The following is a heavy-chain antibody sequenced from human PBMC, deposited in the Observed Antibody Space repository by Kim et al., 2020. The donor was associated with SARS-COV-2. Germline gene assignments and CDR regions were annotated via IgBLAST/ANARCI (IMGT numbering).Heavy chain of an antibody. CDR1: GFTFGDYS. CDR3: VRGYAGGPLDF. D-gene: IGHD3-16*01. Sequence: GGSLRLSCAASGFTFGDYSMSWVRQAPGKGLEWVSGINRNSDSTGYAESVKGRLTISRDNAKSSLYLQMKSLRADDTALYYCVRGYAGGPLDFWGHGTLVTVSS. J-gene: IGHJ4*01. V-gene: IGHV3-20*04. CDR2: INRNSDST.